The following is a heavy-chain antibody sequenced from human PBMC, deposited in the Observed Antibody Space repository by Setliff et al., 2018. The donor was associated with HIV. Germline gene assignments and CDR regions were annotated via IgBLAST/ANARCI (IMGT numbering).Heavy chain of an antibody. Sequence: PGESLKISCKGSAYSFTTFWIAWVRQMPGKGLEWMGIICPGDSDTTYSPSFQGQVTISVDKSISTAYLQWSSLKASDSAMYYCARQTVHTTHSLDFGSPNRDYYYGMDVWGQGTTVTVSS. CDR2: ICPGDSDT. D-gene: IGHD1-1*01. CDR3: ARQTVHTTHSLDFGSPNRDYYYGMDV. V-gene: IGHV5-51*01. J-gene: IGHJ6*02. CDR1: AYSFTTFW.